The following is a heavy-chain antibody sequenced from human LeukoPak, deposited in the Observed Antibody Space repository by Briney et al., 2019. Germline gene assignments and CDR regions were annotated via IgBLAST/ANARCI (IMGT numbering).Heavy chain of an antibody. D-gene: IGHD4-23*01. J-gene: IGHJ6*02. V-gene: IGHV4-59*01. CDR1: GGSFSGYY. CDR3: ASVDGGSYYYYYGMDV. Sequence: SETLSLTCAVYGGSFSGYYWSWIRQPPGKGLEWIGYIYYSGSTNYNPSLKSRVTISVDTSKNQFSLKLTSVTAADTAVYYCASVDGGSYYYYYGMDVWGQGTTVTVSS. CDR2: IYYSGST.